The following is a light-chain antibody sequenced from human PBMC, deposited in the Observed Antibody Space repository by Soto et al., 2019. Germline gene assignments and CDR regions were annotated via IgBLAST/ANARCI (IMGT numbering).Light chain of an antibody. J-gene: IGLJ1*01. CDR1: SSDVGAYNY. CDR3: SSHAGNDNYV. CDR2: EVS. Sequence: QSALTQPPSASGSVGQSVTISCTGTSSDVGAYNYVSWYQQHPGKAPKLMIYEVSKRPSGVPDRFSGSKSGYTASLTVSGLQAEDEADYYCSSHAGNDNYVFGTGTKVTVL. V-gene: IGLV2-8*01.